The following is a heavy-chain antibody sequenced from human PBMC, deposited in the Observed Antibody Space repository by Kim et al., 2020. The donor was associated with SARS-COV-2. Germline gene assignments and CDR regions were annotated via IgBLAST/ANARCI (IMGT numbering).Heavy chain of an antibody. CDR3: TRGGYYDGPYYFDY. CDR1: GFTFNNYA. CDR2: ISYDGSQK. Sequence: GGSLRLSCAASGFTFNNYAIHWVRQSPGKGLEWVAFISYDGSQKHYGDSVRGRFTISRDNSKNTLYQQMNSLRAEDTAVYYCTRGGYYDGPYYFDYWGQG. V-gene: IGHV3-30*04. D-gene: IGHD3-16*01. J-gene: IGHJ4*02.